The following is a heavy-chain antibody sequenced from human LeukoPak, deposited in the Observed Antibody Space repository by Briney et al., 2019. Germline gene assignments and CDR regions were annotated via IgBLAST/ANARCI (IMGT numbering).Heavy chain of an antibody. J-gene: IGHJ4*02. CDR2: IYPGDSDT. Sequence: GESLKISCKGSGYSFTSYWIGWVRQMPGKGLEWMGIIYPGDSDTRYSPSFQCQVTISADKSISTAYLQWSSLKASDTAMYYCARHAYYYDNSGYYFGYWGQGTLVTVSS. D-gene: IGHD3-22*01. V-gene: IGHV5-51*01. CDR1: GYSFTSYW. CDR3: ARHAYYYDNSGYYFGY.